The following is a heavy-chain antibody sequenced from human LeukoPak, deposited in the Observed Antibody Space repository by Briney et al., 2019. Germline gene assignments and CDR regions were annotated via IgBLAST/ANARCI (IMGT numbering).Heavy chain of an antibody. J-gene: IGHJ4*02. V-gene: IGHV1-69*05. CDR1: GYTFTGYY. D-gene: IGHD3-10*01. Sequence: SVKVSCKASGYTFTGYYMHWARQAPGQGLEWMGGIIPIFGTANYAQKFQGRVTITTDESTSTAYMELSSLRSEDPAVYYCAILLWFGESLPDYWGQGTLVTVSS. CDR3: AILLWFGESLPDY. CDR2: IIPIFGTA.